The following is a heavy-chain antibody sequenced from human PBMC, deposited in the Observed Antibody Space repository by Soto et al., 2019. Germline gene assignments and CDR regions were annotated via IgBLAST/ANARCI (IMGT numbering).Heavy chain of an antibody. V-gene: IGHV3-64D*08. CDR3: VKGYDYVWGSYRSYYFDY. CDR2: ISSNGGST. J-gene: IGHJ4*02. Sequence: GGSLRLSCSASGFPFSSYAMHWVRQAPGKGLEYVSAISSNGGSTYYADSVKGRFTISRDNSKNTLYLQMSSLRAEDTAVYYCVKGYDYVWGSYRSYYFDYWGQGTLVTVSS. D-gene: IGHD3-16*02. CDR1: GFPFSSYA.